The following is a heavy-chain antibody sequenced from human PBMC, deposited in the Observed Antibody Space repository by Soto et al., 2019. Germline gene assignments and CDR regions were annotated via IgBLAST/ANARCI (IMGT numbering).Heavy chain of an antibody. V-gene: IGHV4-61*01. CDR3: ARNYGDLQYYYYYYGMDV. J-gene: IGHJ6*02. CDR2: IYYSGST. D-gene: IGHD4-17*01. CDR1: GGSVSSGSYY. Sequence: SETLSLTCTVSGGSVSSGSYYWSWIRQPPGKGLEWIGYIYYSGSTNYNPSLKSRVTISVDTSKNQFSPKLSSVTAADTAVYYCARNYGDLQYYYYYYGMDVWGQGTTVTVSS.